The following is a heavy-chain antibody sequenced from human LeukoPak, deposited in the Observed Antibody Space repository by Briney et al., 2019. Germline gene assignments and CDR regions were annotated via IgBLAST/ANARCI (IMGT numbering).Heavy chain of an antibody. V-gene: IGHV4-59*01. J-gene: IGHJ6*03. CDR2: IHYSGST. CDR3: ARVEEGYGSGRRENYFYYYMDV. Sequence: SETLSLTCIVSGGSIRSYYWSWIRQPPGKGLEWIGYIHYSGSTNYNPSLKSRVTISVDTSKNQFSLELSSVTAADTAVYYCARVEEGYGSGRRENYFYYYMDVWGKGTTVTISS. D-gene: IGHD3-10*01. CDR1: GGSIRSYY.